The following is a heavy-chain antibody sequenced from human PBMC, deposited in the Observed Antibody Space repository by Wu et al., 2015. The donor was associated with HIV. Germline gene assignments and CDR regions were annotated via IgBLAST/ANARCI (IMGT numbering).Heavy chain of an antibody. CDR1: GYTFTRYG. D-gene: IGHD3-10*01. Sequence: QVQLVQSGAEVKKPGASVKVSCKPSGYTFTRYGLSWVRQAPGQGLEWMGWVSPYNGDTNYAQNFQGRISMTTDTSTSTAYMELRSLRSDDTAVYYCARNRISVVRGVQVYGMDVVGPRGPRSPSP. CDR3: ARNRISVVRGVQVYGMDV. CDR2: VSPYNGDT. J-gene: IGHJ6*02. V-gene: IGHV1-18*01.